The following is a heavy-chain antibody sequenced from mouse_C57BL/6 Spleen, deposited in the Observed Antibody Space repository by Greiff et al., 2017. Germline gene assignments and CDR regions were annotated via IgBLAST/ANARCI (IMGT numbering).Heavy chain of an antibody. Sequence: VQLQQSGPELVKPGASVKISCKASGYSFTSYYIHWVKQRPGQGLEWIGWIYPGSGNTKYNEKFKGKATLTADTSSSTAYMQLSSLTSEDSAVYYCARGEGYDGFAYWGQGTLVTVSA. J-gene: IGHJ3*01. CDR1: GYSFTSYY. CDR3: ARGEGYDGFAY. CDR2: IYPGSGNT. D-gene: IGHD2-2*01. V-gene: IGHV1-66*01.